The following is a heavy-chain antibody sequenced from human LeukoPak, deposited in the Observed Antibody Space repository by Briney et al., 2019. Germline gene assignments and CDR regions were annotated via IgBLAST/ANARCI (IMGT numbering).Heavy chain of an antibody. CDR1: GFTFSSYA. J-gene: IGHJ4*02. V-gene: IGHV3-23*01. CDR2: ISGSGGST. CDR3: AKVGSMVRGVLAR. D-gene: IGHD3-10*01. Sequence: GGSLRLSCAASGFTFSSYAMSWVRQAPGKGLEWVSAISGSGGSTYYADSVRGRFTISRDNSKNTLYLQMNSLRAEDTAVYYCAKVGSMVRGVLARWGQGTLVTVSS.